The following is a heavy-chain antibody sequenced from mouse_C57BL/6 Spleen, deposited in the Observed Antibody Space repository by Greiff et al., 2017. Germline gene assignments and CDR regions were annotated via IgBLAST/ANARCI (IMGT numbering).Heavy chain of an antibody. CDR1: GFNIKDYY. CDR3: TLVYYGNYAWFAD. D-gene: IGHD2-1*01. CDR2: IDPEDGDT. Sequence: VQLQQSGAELVRPGASVKLSCTASGFNIKDYYMHWVKQRPEQGLEWIGRIDPEDGDTEYAPKFQGKATMTADTSSNTAYLQLSSLTSEDTAVYYCTLVYYGNYAWFADWGQGTLVTVSA. V-gene: IGHV14-1*01. J-gene: IGHJ3*01.